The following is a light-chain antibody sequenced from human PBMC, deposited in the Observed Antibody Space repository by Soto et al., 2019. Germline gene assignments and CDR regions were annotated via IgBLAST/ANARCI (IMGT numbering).Light chain of an antibody. Sequence: EIVLTQSPATLSLSPGERATLSCRASQSVSSSLAWYQQKPGQPPRLLIYDASNRATGIPARFSGSGSGTDFTLTISRLEPEDFAVYYCQQRTNWPPLNFGGGTKVEIK. CDR3: QQRTNWPPLN. J-gene: IGKJ4*01. CDR2: DAS. V-gene: IGKV3-11*01. CDR1: QSVSSS.